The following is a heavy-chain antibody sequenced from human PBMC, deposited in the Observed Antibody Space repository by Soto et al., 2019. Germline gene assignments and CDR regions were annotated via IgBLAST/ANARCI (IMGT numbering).Heavy chain of an antibody. CDR2: IYPSGMP. J-gene: IGHJ4*02. V-gene: IGHV4-30-2*01. Sequence: PSETLSLTCTVSGGSISNAAYSWSWIRQPPGKGLEWIGYIYPSGMPFYNPSLRSRVTISIDRLNDQFSLNLNSVTAADTAVYYGARERGGYALFDAGGQGTLVPFPQ. CDR1: GGSISNAAYS. D-gene: IGHD2-2*01. CDR3: ARERGGYALFDA.